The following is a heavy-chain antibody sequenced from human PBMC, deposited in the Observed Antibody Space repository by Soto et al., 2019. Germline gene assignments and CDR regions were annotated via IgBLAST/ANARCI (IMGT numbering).Heavy chain of an antibody. Sequence: NPSETLSLTCAVYGGSFSGYYWSWIRQPPGKGLEWIGEINHSGSTDYNPSLKSRVTISVDTSKNQFSLKLSSVTAADTAVYYCARRRGGGYDYWYYYGMDVWGQGTTVTVSS. V-gene: IGHV4-34*01. CDR2: INHSGST. CDR3: ARRRGGGYDYWYYYGMDV. D-gene: IGHD5-12*01. J-gene: IGHJ6*02. CDR1: GGSFSGYY.